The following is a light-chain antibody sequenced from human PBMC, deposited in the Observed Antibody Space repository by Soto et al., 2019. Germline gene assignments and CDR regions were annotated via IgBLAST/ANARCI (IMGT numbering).Light chain of an antibody. V-gene: IGKV3-15*01. CDR2: GVS. J-gene: IGKJ1*01. Sequence: EIVMTQSPTTLSVSPGERATLSCRASQSVSNNLAWYQQKPDQAPRLLIYGVSTRATGIPARFSGSGSGTEFSLTISSLQSEDFAVYYCQQYNNWPRTFGQGTKVEIK. CDR3: QQYNNWPRT. CDR1: QSVSNN.